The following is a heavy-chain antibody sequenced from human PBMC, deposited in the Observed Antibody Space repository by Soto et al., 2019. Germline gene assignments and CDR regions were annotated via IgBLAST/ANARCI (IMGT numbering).Heavy chain of an antibody. CDR3: ARVTFDTIFGVVIIGWFDP. J-gene: IGHJ5*02. D-gene: IGHD3-3*01. Sequence: ASVKVSCRASGYTFTSYGISWVRQAPGQGLEWMGWISAYNGNTNYAQKLQGRVTMTTDTSTSTAYMELRSLRSDDTAVYYCARVTFDTIFGVVIIGWFDPWGQGTLVTVSS. V-gene: IGHV1-18*01. CDR1: GYTFTSYG. CDR2: ISAYNGNT.